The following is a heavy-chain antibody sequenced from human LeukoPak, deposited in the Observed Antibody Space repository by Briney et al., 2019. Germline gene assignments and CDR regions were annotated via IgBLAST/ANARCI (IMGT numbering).Heavy chain of an antibody. Sequence: GGSLRLSCAASGFTVSDNYMTWVRQAPGKGLEWVSVTYSGGSTDYADSVKGRFTISRDNSKNTLYLQMNSLGAEDTAVYYCASGARYCSGGSCYPFDYWGQGTLVTVSS. D-gene: IGHD2-15*01. V-gene: IGHV3-66*01. CDR3: ASGARYCSGGSCYPFDY. CDR2: TYSGGST. CDR1: GFTVSDNY. J-gene: IGHJ4*02.